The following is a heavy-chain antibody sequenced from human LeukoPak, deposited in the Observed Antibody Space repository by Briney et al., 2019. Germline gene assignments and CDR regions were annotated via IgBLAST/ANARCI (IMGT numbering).Heavy chain of an antibody. CDR1: GGSFSGYY. V-gene: IGHV4-34*01. J-gene: IGHJ5*02. CDR3: ARSAGYSSA. CDR2: INHSGSA. Sequence: SETLSLTCAVYGGSFSGYYWSWIRQPPGKGLEWIGEINHSGSANYNSSLKSRVTLSIDTSKNQFSLILSSVTAADTAVYYRARSAGYSSAWGQGTRVTVSS. D-gene: IGHD6-19*01.